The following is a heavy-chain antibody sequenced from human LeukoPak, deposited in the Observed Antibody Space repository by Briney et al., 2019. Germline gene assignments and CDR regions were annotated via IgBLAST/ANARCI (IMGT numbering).Heavy chain of an antibody. CDR2: IYYSGST. CDR1: GGSISSYY. Sequence: PSETLSLTCTVSGGSISSYYWSWIRQPPGKGLERIGYIYYSGSTNYNPSLKSRVTISVDTSKNQFSLKLSSVTAADTAVYYCARVNPLNPFDVWGKGTTVTVSS. D-gene: IGHD1-14*01. J-gene: IGHJ6*04. V-gene: IGHV4-59*01. CDR3: ARVNPLNPFDV.